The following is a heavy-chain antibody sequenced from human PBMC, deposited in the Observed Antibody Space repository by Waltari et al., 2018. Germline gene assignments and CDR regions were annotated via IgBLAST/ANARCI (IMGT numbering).Heavy chain of an antibody. D-gene: IGHD1-26*01. J-gene: IGHJ3*02. CDR1: GYTLTELS. CDR2: FEPEDGET. CDR3: ATHQWELRAFDI. V-gene: IGHV1-24*01. Sequence: QVQLVQSGAEVKKPGASVKVSCKVSGYTLTELSMHWVRQAPGKGLEWMGGFEPEDGETIYAQKCQGRVTMTEDTSTDTAYMERSSLRSEDTAVYYCATHQWELRAFDIWGQGTMVTVSS.